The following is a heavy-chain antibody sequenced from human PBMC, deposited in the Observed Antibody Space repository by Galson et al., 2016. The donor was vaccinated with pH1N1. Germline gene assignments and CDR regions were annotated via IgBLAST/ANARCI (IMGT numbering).Heavy chain of an antibody. D-gene: IGHD1-26*01. CDR2: IYHSGST. CDR3: ARISDGGNDEGEPYYFDL. J-gene: IGHJ4*02. CDR1: GYSIRSGSY. V-gene: IGHV4-38-2*02. Sequence: ETLSLTCTVSGYSIRSGSYWGWARQSPGKGLEWIASIYHSGSTYSNVALKSRLSISVDTARNKFSLELGSVTAADTAFYYCARISDGGNDEGEPYYFDLWGQGTLVTVSS.